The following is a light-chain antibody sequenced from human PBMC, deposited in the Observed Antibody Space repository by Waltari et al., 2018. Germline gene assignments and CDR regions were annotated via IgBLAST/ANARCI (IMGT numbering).Light chain of an antibody. CDR2: EVN. CDR3: SSYTSTSSVVL. CDR1: SSDVGDYKY. Sequence: QSALTQPASVSGSPGQSITISCTGTSSDVGDYKYVSWYQHHPGKAPKVMIYEVNIRPSGASNRFSGSKSGNTASLTISGLQAEDEADYYCSSYTSTSSVVLFGGGTKLTVL. V-gene: IGLV2-14*01. J-gene: IGLJ2*01.